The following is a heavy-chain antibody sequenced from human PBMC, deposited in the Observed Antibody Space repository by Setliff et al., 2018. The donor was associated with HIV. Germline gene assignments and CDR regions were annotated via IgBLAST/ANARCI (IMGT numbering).Heavy chain of an antibody. Sequence: KASETMSLTCTVSGVSINSGNSYWGWIRQPAGKRLEWIGRIYSSGSTNYNPSLKSRVTISGDSSKKQFSLVLSSVTAADTAVYYCARVPSSGWYGGHHYMDVWGKGATVTVS. CDR3: ARVPSSGWYGGHHYMDV. D-gene: IGHD6-19*01. J-gene: IGHJ6*03. CDR2: IYSSGST. V-gene: IGHV4-61*10. CDR1: GVSINSGNSY.